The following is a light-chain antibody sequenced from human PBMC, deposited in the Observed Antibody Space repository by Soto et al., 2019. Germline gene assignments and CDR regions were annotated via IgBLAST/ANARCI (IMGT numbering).Light chain of an antibody. CDR2: DVS. J-gene: IGLJ1*01. CDR3: SSYTTSNTRQIV. Sequence: QSVLTQPASVSGSPGQSITICCTGTSSDVGGYNYVSWYQHHPGKAPKLIIFDVSNRPSGVSNPFSGSKSGNTASLTISGLQPEDEADYDCSSYTTSNTRQIVFGTGTKVTVL. V-gene: IGLV2-14*03. CDR1: SSDVGGYNY.